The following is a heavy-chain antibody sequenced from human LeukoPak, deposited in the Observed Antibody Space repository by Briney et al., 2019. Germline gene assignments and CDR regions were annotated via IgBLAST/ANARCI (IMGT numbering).Heavy chain of an antibody. J-gene: IGHJ4*02. Sequence: GGSLRLSCAASGFTFSSYAMSWVRQAPGKGLEWVPAISGSGGSTYYADSVKGRFTISRDNSKNTLYLQMNSLRAEDTAVYYCAKVAGGSGSYYPYYFDYWGQGTLVTVSS. CDR3: AKVAGGSGSYYPYYFDY. CDR2: ISGSGGST. V-gene: IGHV3-23*01. CDR1: GFTFSSYA. D-gene: IGHD3-10*01.